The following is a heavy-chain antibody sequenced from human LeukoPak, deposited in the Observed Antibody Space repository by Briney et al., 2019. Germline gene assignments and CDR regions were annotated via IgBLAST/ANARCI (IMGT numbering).Heavy chain of an antibody. CDR2: IWYDGTKS. V-gene: IGHV3-33*06. J-gene: IGHJ3*02. Sequence: GASLQISCASSGFTFSNFAMHWVRPAPGEGPEWVALIWYDGTKSFYADSVQGRFTISRDNSRNTLSLQMNSLRGDDTAVYYCAKEPKQWLGAFEIWGQGALVTVSS. CDR1: GFTFSNFA. CDR3: AKEPKQWLGAFEI. D-gene: IGHD6-19*01.